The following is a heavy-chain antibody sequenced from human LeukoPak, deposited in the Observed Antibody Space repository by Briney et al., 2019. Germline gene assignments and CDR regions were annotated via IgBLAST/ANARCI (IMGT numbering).Heavy chain of an antibody. CDR3: AKAEARITMIVVVIPGWFDP. Sequence: GGSLRLSCAASGFTFSSYAMSWVRQAPGKGLEWVSAISGSGGSTYYADSVKGRFTISRDNSKNTLYLQMNSLRAEDTAVYHCAKAEARITMIVVVIPGWFDPWGQGTLVTVSS. CDR2: ISGSGGST. J-gene: IGHJ5*02. CDR1: GFTFSSYA. V-gene: IGHV3-23*01. D-gene: IGHD3-22*01.